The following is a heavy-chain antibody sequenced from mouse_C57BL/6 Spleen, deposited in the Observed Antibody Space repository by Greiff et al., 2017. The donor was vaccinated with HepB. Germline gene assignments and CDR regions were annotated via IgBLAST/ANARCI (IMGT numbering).Heavy chain of an antibody. V-gene: IGHV2-5*01. CDR1: GFSLTSYG. Sequence: VMLVESGPGLVQPSQSLSITCTVSGFSLTSYGVHWVRQSPGKGLEWLGVIWRGGSTDYNAAFMSRLSITKDNSKSQVFFKMNSLQADDTAIYYCAKGYYGSSYFDYWGQGTTLTVSS. CDR2: IWRGGST. D-gene: IGHD1-1*01. CDR3: AKGYYGSSYFDY. J-gene: IGHJ2*01.